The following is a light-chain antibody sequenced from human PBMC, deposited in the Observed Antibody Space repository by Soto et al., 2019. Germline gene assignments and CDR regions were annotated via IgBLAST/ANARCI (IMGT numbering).Light chain of an antibody. CDR3: QQRSNWLWT. J-gene: IGKJ1*01. CDR1: ESVSRNY. CDR2: DAS. V-gene: IGKV3-11*01. Sequence: EVVLTQSPGTLSLSPGERATLSCRASESVSRNYLAWYQQRPGQAPRLLIYDASNRATGIPARFSGSGSGTDFTLTISSLEPEDFAVYYCQQRSNWLWTFGQGTKVEIK.